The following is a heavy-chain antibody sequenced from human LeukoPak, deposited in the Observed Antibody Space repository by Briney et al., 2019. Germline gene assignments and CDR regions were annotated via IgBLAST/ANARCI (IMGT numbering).Heavy chain of an antibody. V-gene: IGHV2-5*01. J-gene: IGHJ3*02. CDR1: GFSLSTSGVG. CDR2: IYWNDDK. CDR3: AHRLVTGDLQDDAFDI. D-gene: IGHD7-27*01. Sequence: SGPTLVNPTQTLTLTCTFSGFSLSTSGVGVCWIRQPPGKALEWLALIYWNDDKRYSPSLKSRLTITKDTSKNQVVLTMTNMDPVDTATYYSAHRLVTGDLQDDAFDIWGQGTMVAVSS.